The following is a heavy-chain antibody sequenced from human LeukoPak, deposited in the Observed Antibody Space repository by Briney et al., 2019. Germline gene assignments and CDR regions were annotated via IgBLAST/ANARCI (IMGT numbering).Heavy chain of an antibody. Sequence: PSETLSLTCAVSGGSISSGGYSWSWLPQPPGKGLEWIGYIYHSGSSYYTPSLQSSITISVYRSKHQLPLKLSSLTAADTAVYYCARDHYVILTGYRSGSWFDPWGQGTLVTVSS. CDR2: IYHSGSS. D-gene: IGHD3-9*01. CDR3: ARDHYVILTGYRSGSWFDP. J-gene: IGHJ5*02. CDR1: GGSISSGGYS. V-gene: IGHV4-30-2*01.